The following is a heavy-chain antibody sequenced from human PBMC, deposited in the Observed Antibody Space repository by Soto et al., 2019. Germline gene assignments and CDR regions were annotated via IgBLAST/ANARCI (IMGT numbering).Heavy chain of an antibody. CDR3: ARGMTTVPTLDY. CDR1: GDSISSGGYS. V-gene: IGHV4-30-2*01. CDR2: IYHSGST. Sequence: SETLSLTCAVSGDSISSGGYSCKWIRQPPGKGLEWIGYIYHSGSTYYNPSLKSRVTISVDRSKNQFSLKLSSVTAADTAVYYCARGMTTVPTLDYWGQGTLVTVSS. J-gene: IGHJ4*02. D-gene: IGHD4-4*01.